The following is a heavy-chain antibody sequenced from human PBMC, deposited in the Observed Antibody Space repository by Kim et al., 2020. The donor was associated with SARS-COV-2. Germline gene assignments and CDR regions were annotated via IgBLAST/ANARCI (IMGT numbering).Heavy chain of an antibody. J-gene: IGHJ3*02. V-gene: IGHV4-39*01. Sequence: SETLSLTCTVSGGSIRSSSYYWGWIRQPPGKGLEWIGSIYYSGSTYYNPSLKSRVTISVDTSKNQFSLKLSSVTAADTAVYYCARRLGVVPAVDHAFDIWGQGTMVTVSS. CDR1: GGSIRSSSYY. D-gene: IGHD2-2*01. CDR3: ARRLGVVPAVDHAFDI. CDR2: IYYSGST.